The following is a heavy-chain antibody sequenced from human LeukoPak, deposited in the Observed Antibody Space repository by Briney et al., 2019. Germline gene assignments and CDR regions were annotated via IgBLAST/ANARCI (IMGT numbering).Heavy chain of an antibody. CDR2: IYYSGST. CDR3: ARSFYDNSGYYLPFDS. V-gene: IGHV4-59*01. Sequence: SETLSLTCTVSGGSISNYFWSWIRQPPGKGLEWIGYIYYSGSTNYNPSLKSRVTISVDTSKNQFSLKLSSVTAADTAVYYCARSFYDNSGYYLPFDSWGQGTLVTVSS. D-gene: IGHD3-22*01. CDR1: GGSISNYF. J-gene: IGHJ4*02.